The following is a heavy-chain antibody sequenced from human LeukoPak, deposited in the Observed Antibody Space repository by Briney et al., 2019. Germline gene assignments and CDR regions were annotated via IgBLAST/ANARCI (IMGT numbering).Heavy chain of an antibody. CDR1: GYNFSIYW. Sequence: GESLEISCQASGYNFSIYWIAWVRQMPGKGLESMGIIYPADSDTRYSPSFQGQVTISADESISTAYLQWSGLKASDTAIYYCGRPSADGLERAHIDCWGQGTLVTVSS. CDR2: IYPADSDT. CDR3: GRPSADGLERAHIDC. J-gene: IGHJ4*02. V-gene: IGHV5-51*01.